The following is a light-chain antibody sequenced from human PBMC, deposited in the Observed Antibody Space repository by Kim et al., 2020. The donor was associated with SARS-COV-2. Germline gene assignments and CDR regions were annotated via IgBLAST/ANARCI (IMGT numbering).Light chain of an antibody. CDR1: KLGYKY. Sequence: GSPGQTASITCSGDKLGYKYACWYQQKPGQSPVLVIYQDSKRPSGIPGRFSGSNSGNTATLTISGTQAMDEADYYCQAWDSSTWVFGGGTQLTVL. CDR3: QAWDSSTWV. CDR2: QDS. J-gene: IGLJ3*02. V-gene: IGLV3-1*01.